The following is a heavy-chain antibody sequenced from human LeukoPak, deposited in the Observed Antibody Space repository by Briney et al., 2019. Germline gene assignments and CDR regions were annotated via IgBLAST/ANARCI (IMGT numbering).Heavy chain of an antibody. D-gene: IGHD3-22*01. Sequence: PGGSLRLSCAASGFTFSTYPMNWVRQAPGKGLEWVSYITSSGNTIYYADSVKGRFTISRDNAKNSLYLQMNSLRAEDTAVYYCARTNYYDISGYDYWGQGTLVTVSS. CDR1: GFTFSTYP. CDR2: ITSSGNTI. V-gene: IGHV3-48*04. J-gene: IGHJ4*02. CDR3: ARTNYYDISGYDY.